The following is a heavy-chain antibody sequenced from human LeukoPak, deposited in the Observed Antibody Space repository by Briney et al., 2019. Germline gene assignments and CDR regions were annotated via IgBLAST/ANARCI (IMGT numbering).Heavy chain of an antibody. CDR1: GSTFRSHW. J-gene: IGHJ6*03. Sequence: GGSLRLSCIVSGSTFRSHWMSWVRQAPGKGLEWVANIKEDESEKYYVDSVKGRFTISRDNAKNSLFLQIDSLRAEDTAVYYCARDPYSGTYGHLYYYYMDVWGKGTTVTVSS. D-gene: IGHD1-26*01. CDR2: IKEDESEK. CDR3: ARDPYSGTYGHLYYYYMDV. V-gene: IGHV3-7*01.